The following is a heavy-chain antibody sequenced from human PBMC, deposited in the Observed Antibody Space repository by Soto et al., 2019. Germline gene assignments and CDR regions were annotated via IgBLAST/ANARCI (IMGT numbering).Heavy chain of an antibody. CDR3: ARDKITGPFDY. D-gene: IGHD2-8*02. V-gene: IGHV4-34*01. J-gene: IGHJ4*02. Sequence: QVQLQQWGAGLLKPSETLSLTCAVYGGSFSGYYWTWIRQPPGTGLEWIGEINHSGSTNYNPSLKSRVTISVDTSKNQCSLKLTSVTAADTAVYYCARDKITGPFDYWGQGTLVTVSS. CDR1: GGSFSGYY. CDR2: INHSGST.